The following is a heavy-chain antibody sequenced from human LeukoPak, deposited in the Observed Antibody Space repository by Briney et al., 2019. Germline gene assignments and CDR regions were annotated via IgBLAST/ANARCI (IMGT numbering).Heavy chain of an antibody. D-gene: IGHD6-19*01. CDR2: IYPSDTDT. J-gene: IGHJ4*02. V-gene: IGHV5-51*01. CDR3: ARSDSSAWFNFDY. Sequence: GESLKISCKGSGFSFTSNWIAWVRQMPGKGLEWMGSIYPSDTDTRYSPSFQGQVTISADKSISTAYLQWNSLKASDTAMYYCARSDSSAWFNFDYWGRGTLVTVSS. CDR1: GFSFTSNW.